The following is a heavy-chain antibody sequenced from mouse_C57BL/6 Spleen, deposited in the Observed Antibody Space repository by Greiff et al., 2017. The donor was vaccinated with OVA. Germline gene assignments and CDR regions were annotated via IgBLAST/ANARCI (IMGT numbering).Heavy chain of an antibody. V-gene: IGHV1-26*01. CDR3: GRWYYDDDQFAY. CDR2: INPNNGGT. D-gene: IGHD2-4*01. CDR1: GYTFTDYY. Sequence: EVQLQQSGPELVKPGASVKISCKASGYTFTDYYMNWVKQSHGQSLEWIGDINPNNGGTSYNQKFKGKATLTVDKSSSTAYMEVRSLTSEDSAVYYCGRWYYDDDQFAYWGQGTLVTVSA. J-gene: IGHJ3*01.